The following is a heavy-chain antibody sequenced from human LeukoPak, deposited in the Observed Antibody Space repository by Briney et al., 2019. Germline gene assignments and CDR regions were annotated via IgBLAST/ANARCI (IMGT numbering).Heavy chain of an antibody. CDR1: GGSISSYY. V-gene: IGHV4-59*01. Sequence: SETLSLTCTVSGGSISSYYWSWIRQPPGKGLEWIGYIYYSGSTNYNPSLKSRVIISVDTSKNQFSLKLSSVTAADTAEYYCARALGRGRITMVRGAPSYFDYWGQGTLVTVSS. CDR2: IYYSGST. CDR3: ARALGRGRITMVRGAPSYFDY. D-gene: IGHD3-10*01. J-gene: IGHJ4*02.